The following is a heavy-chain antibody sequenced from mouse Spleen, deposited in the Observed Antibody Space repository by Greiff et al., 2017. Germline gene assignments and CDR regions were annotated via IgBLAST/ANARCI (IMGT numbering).Heavy chain of an antibody. V-gene: IGHV14-3*01. CDR2: IDHANGNT. CDR3: ARGDGRFYYFDY. Sequence: VQLQQSVAELVRPGASVKLSCTASGFYIKNTYMHWVKQRPEQGLEWIGRIDHANGNTKYAPKFQGKATITADTSSNTAYLQIRSLTSADPAIYYWARGDGRFYYFDYWGQGTTRTVSS. J-gene: IGHJ2*01. D-gene: IGHD1-1*02. CDR1: GFYIKNTY.